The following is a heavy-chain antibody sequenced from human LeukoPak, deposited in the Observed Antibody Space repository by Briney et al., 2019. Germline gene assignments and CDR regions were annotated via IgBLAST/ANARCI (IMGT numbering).Heavy chain of an antibody. J-gene: IGHJ4*02. CDR3: ARAIPGTGY. CDR2: ISPSGAT. D-gene: IGHD6-13*01. CDR1: GVTFSGYS. V-gene: IGHV4-34*01. Sequence: PSETLSLTCAVYGVTFSGYSWTWIRQPPGKGLEWIGEISPSGATAYSPSLKSRVTISIDTSKNQFSLNLNSVTAADTAVYYCARAIPGTGYWGQGTLVTVSS.